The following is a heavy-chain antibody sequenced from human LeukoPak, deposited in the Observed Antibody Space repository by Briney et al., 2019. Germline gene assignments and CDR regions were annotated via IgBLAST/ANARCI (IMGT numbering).Heavy chain of an antibody. J-gene: IGHJ4*02. CDR3: ARSSRYDIWTGYPY. D-gene: IGHD3-9*01. Sequence: ASVKVSCKASGYTFTGYYMHWVRQAPGQGLEWIGWINANSGGTNYAQKFQGRVTMTRDTSISTAYMELSRLTSDDTAVYYCARSSRYDIWTGYPYWGQGTLVTVSP. CDR1: GYTFTGYY. V-gene: IGHV1-2*02. CDR2: INANSGGT.